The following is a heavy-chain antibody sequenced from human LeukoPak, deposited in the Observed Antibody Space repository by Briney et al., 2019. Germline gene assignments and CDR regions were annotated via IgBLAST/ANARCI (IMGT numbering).Heavy chain of an antibody. D-gene: IGHD3-22*01. Sequence: PGGSLRLSCAASGFTFSGYGMNWVRQAPGKGLEWVSSISSSSSYIYYADSVKGRFTISRDNAKNSLYLQMNSLRAEDTAVYYCARESVVVNAFDIWGQGTMVTVSS. V-gene: IGHV3-21*01. CDR2: ISSSSSYI. CDR1: GFTFSGYG. CDR3: ARESVVVNAFDI. J-gene: IGHJ3*02.